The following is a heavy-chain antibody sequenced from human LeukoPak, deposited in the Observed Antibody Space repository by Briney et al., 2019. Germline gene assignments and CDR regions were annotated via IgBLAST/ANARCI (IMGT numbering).Heavy chain of an antibody. Sequence: SETLSLTCTVSGGSISSSSYYWGWIRQPPGEGLEYIGRIYTSGSTNYNPSLKSRVTMSVDTSNNQFSLKLSSVTAADTAVYYCARGEMATIEDAFDIWGQGTMVTVSS. V-gene: IGHV4-39*07. CDR3: ARGEMATIEDAFDI. J-gene: IGHJ3*02. CDR1: GGSISSSSYY. D-gene: IGHD5-24*01. CDR2: IYTSGST.